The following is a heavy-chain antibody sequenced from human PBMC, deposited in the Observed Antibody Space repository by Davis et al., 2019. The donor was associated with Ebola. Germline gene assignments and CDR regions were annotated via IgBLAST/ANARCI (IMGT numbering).Heavy chain of an antibody. D-gene: IGHD6-19*01. CDR3: AREPIAVAGYYFDY. Sequence: AASVKVSCKASGYTFTNNVISWVRQAPGQGLEWMGWISAYNGNTNCAQKLQGRVTMTTDTSTSTAYMELRSLRSEDTAVYYCAREPIAVAGYYFDYWGQGTLVTVSS. CDR1: GYTFTNNV. CDR2: ISAYNGNT. J-gene: IGHJ4*02. V-gene: IGHV1-18*04.